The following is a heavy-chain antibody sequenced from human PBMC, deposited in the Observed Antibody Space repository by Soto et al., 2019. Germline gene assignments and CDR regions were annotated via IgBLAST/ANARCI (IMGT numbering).Heavy chain of an antibody. J-gene: IGHJ6*03. D-gene: IGHD3-10*01. CDR3: ARWVTMVRGLTANYYYYYMDV. Sequence: QVQLQQWGAELLKPSETLSLTCAVYGGSFRGYHWSWIRQPPGKGLEWIGEINHSGSTNYHPSLKSRVTISLDTSKNQFSLKLSSVTAADTAVYYCARWVTMVRGLTANYYYYYMDVWGKGTTVTVSS. CDR1: GGSFRGYH. V-gene: IGHV4-34*01. CDR2: INHSGST.